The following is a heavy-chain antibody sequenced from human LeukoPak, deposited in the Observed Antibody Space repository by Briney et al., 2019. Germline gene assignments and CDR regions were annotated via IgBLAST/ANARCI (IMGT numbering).Heavy chain of an antibody. Sequence: GGSLRLSCAASGFTFSSYSMNWVRQAPGKGLEWVSYISSSSSTIYYADSVKGRFTISRDNAKNSLYLQMNSLRAEDTAVYYCARSGACSSSSNFDYWGQGTLVTVSS. V-gene: IGHV3-48*01. D-gene: IGHD6-6*01. J-gene: IGHJ4*02. CDR1: GFTFSSYS. CDR3: ARSGACSSSSNFDY. CDR2: ISSSSSTI.